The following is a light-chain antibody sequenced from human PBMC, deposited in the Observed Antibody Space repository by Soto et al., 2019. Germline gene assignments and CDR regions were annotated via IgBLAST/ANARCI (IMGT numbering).Light chain of an antibody. CDR3: TSYNTTSTYV. CDR2: EVS. Sequence: QSVLTQPASVSGSPGQSINISCTGTSSDVGNYIYVFWFQQHPGKAPKLIISEVSNRPSGVSSRFSGSKSGNTASLTISALQAEDEAHYSCTSYNTTSTYVFGTGTKVTVL. V-gene: IGLV2-14*01. J-gene: IGLJ1*01. CDR1: SSDVGNYIY.